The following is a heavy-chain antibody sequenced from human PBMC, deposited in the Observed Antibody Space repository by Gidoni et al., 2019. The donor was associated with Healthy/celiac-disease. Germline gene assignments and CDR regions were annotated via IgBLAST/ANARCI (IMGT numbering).Heavy chain of an antibody. Sequence: QVQLVESGGGVVQPGRSLRLSCAAAGCTLSSYARHRVRQAPGKGLEWVAVISYDGRNQSYADSVTGRFTISRDHSKNTLYLQMNSLRAEDTAVYYCAREITYYDFWSGIYAFDIWGQGTMVTVSS. CDR1: GCTLSSYA. CDR3: AREITYYDFWSGIYAFDI. J-gene: IGHJ3*02. D-gene: IGHD3-3*01. V-gene: IGHV3-30-3*01. CDR2: ISYDGRNQ.